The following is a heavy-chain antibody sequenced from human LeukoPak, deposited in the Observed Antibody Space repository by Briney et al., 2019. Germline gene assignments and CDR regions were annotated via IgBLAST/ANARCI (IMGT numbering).Heavy chain of an antibody. Sequence: PSETLSLTCTVSGGSIRSSYYYWGWIRQPPGKGLEWIGSIYDSGSTNYNPSLKSRVTISVDTSKNQFSLKLSSVTAADTAVYYCARGRYDFWSGYYRRNWFDPWGQGTLVTVSS. CDR2: IYDSGST. V-gene: IGHV4-39*07. CDR1: GGSIRSSYYY. CDR3: ARGRYDFWSGYYRRNWFDP. D-gene: IGHD3-3*01. J-gene: IGHJ5*02.